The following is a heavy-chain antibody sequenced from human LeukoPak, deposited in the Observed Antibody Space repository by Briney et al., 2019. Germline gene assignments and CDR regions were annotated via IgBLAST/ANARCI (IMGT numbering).Heavy chain of an antibody. Sequence: PGGSLRLSCAASGFTFSTYEMAWVRQAPGKGLEWVAYISRSGGNIYYADSVKGRFTISRDNAKNSLYLQMNSLRAVDTAVYYCARARDYYDSSGYSYWYFDLWGRGTLVTVSS. D-gene: IGHD3-22*01. J-gene: IGHJ2*01. V-gene: IGHV3-48*03. CDR3: ARARDYYDSSGYSYWYFDL. CDR1: GFTFSTYE. CDR2: ISRSGGNI.